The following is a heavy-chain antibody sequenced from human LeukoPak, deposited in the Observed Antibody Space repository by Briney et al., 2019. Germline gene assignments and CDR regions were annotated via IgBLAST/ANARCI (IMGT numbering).Heavy chain of an antibody. CDR2: IKQDGSEK. CDR1: GFTFSNAW. CDR3: AREGSGWYWSYYYYGMDV. J-gene: IGHJ6*04. Sequence: GGSLRLSCAASGFTFSNAWMSWVRQAPGKGLEGVANIKQDGSEKYYVDSVKGRFTISRDNAKNSLYLQMNSLRAEDTAVYYCAREGSGWYWSYYYYGMDVWGKGTTVTVSS. D-gene: IGHD6-19*01. V-gene: IGHV3-7*03.